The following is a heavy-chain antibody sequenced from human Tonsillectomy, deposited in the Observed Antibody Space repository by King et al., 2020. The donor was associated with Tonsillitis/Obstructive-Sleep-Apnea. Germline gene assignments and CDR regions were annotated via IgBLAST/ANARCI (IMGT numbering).Heavy chain of an antibody. Sequence: VQLVESGAEVKKPGASLKISCKGSGYSFATYWIGWVRQMPGKGLEWMGIIYPGDSDTRYSPSFQGQVTISADKSISTAYLQRSSLKASDTAMYYCARHACSSISCYQFYYYYYMDVWGKGTTVTVSS. CDR1: GYSFATYW. CDR2: IYPGDSDT. D-gene: IGHD2-2*01. V-gene: IGHV5-51*01. CDR3: ARHACSSISCYQFYYYYYMDV. J-gene: IGHJ6*03.